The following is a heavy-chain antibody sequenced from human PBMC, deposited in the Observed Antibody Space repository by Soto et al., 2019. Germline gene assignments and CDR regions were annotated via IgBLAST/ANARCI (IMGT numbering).Heavy chain of an antibody. CDR2: ISSSSSTI. CDR3: ARDPHDRYDILTGYFDY. D-gene: IGHD3-9*01. V-gene: IGHV3-48*01. Sequence: EVQLVESGGGLVQPGGSLRLSCAASGFTFSSYSMNWVRQAPGKGLEWVSYISSSSSTIYYADSVKGRFTISRDDAKNSLFLHMHSLRAEDTAVYYCARDPHDRYDILTGYFDYWGQGTLVSVSS. CDR1: GFTFSSYS. J-gene: IGHJ4*02.